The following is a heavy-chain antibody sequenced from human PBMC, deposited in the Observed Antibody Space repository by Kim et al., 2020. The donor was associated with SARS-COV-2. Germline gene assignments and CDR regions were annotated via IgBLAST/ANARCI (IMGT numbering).Heavy chain of an antibody. J-gene: IGHJ4*02. V-gene: IGHV1-3*01. D-gene: IGHD2-21*01. CDR3: AREGGKNGWCYSDY. CDR2: INPGNGDT. CDR1: GYTFTNYA. Sequence: ASVKVSCKAFGYTFTNYAMHWVRQSPGQRLEWMGWINPGNGDTKYSQNFQGRVSITRDTSANTAYMELSSLRSEDTAVYYCAREGGKNGWCYSDYWGQGTLVTVSS.